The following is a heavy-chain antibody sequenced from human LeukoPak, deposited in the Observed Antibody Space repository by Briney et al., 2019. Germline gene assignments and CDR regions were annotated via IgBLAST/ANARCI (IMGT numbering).Heavy chain of an antibody. CDR1: GGSISSGGYY. CDR2: IYYSGST. Sequence: SETPSLTCTVSGGSISSGGYYWSWIRQHPGKGLVWIGYIYYSGSTNYNPSLKSRVTISVDTSKTQFSLKLSSVTAADTAIYYCARGWPSFDYWGQGTLVTVSS. J-gene: IGHJ4*02. D-gene: IGHD6-13*01. V-gene: IGHV4-61*08. CDR3: ARGWPSFDY.